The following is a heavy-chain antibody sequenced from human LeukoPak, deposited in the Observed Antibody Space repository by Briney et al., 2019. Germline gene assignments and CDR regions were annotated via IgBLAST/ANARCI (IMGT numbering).Heavy chain of an antibody. V-gene: IGHV3-21*01. CDR3: ATTCTGPFDY. CDR1: GFTFTSYS. Sequence: GGSLRLSCAASGFTFTSYSMNWVRQAPGKGLEWVSSISGSSTFIYYADSVKGRFTISRDNAKNSLYLQMNSLRAEDTAVYYCATTCTGPFDYWGQGTLVTVSS. J-gene: IGHJ4*02. D-gene: IGHD1-14*01. CDR2: ISGSSTFI.